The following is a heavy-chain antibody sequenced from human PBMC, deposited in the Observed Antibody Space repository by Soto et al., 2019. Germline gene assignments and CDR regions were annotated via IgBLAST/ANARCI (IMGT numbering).Heavy chain of an antibody. J-gene: IGHJ4*02. Sequence: PGESLKISCQSSGYTFTITNYWIAWVRQMPGRGLEWMGIIYPGDSDTRYSPSFQGQVAISADKSISTAYLQWSSLKASDTAIYYCARSRVADTLIGVIIAHFDYWGQGTQVTVSS. CDR1: GYTFTITNYW. D-gene: IGHD3-3*01. V-gene: IGHV5-51*01. CDR3: ARSRVADTLIGVIIAHFDY. CDR2: IYPGDSDT.